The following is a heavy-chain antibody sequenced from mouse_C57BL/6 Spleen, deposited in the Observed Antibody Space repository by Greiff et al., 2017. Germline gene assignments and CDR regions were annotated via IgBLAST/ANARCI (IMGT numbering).Heavy chain of an antibody. D-gene: IGHD1-1*01. Sequence: QVQLQQSGAELVMPGASVKLSCKASGYTFTSYWMHWVKQRPGQGLEWIGEIDPSDSYTNYNQTFKGKSTLTVDKSSSTAYMQLSSLTSEDSAVYYCASYGSSRGYAMDYWGQGTSVTVAS. V-gene: IGHV1-69*01. J-gene: IGHJ4*01. CDR2: IDPSDSYT. CDR1: GYTFTSYW. CDR3: ASYGSSRGYAMDY.